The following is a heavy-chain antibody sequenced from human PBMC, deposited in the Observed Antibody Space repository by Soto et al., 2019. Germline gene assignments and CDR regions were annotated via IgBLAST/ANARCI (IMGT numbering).Heavy chain of an antibody. D-gene: IGHD5-12*01. CDR3: ARTGRGYSGYDSAFDI. J-gene: IGHJ3*02. CDR1: GFTVSSYA. Sequence: GGSLTLSCAASGFTVSSYAMHWVRQAQGKGLECVAVIWYDGSNKYYADSVKGRFTISRDNSKNTLYLQMNSLRAEDTAVYYCARTGRGYSGYDSAFDIWGQGTMVTVPS. V-gene: IGHV3-33*01. CDR2: IWYDGSNK.